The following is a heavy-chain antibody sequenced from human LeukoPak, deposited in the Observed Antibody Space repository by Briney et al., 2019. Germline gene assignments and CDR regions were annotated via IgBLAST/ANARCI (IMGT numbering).Heavy chain of an antibody. CDR2: ISSSSSYI. Sequence: PGGSLRLSCAASGFTFSSYSMNWVRQAPGKGLEWVSSISSSSSYIYYADSVKGRFTISRDNAKNSLYPQMNSLRAEDTAVYYCARPLYCSSTSCYDAFDIWGQGTMVTVSS. D-gene: IGHD2-2*01. V-gene: IGHV3-21*01. J-gene: IGHJ3*02. CDR3: ARPLYCSSTSCYDAFDI. CDR1: GFTFSSYS.